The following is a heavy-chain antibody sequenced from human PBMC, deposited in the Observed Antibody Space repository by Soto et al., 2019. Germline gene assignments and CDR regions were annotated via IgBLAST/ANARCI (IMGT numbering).Heavy chain of an antibody. CDR2: ISYDGSNK. V-gene: IGHV3-30*18. CDR3: AKDTYIYSYGSIYYYYGMDV. CDR1: GFTFSSYG. D-gene: IGHD5-18*01. J-gene: IGHJ6*02. Sequence: GGSLRLSCAASGFTFSSYGMHWVRQAPGKGLEWVAVISYDGSNKYYADSVKGRFTISRDNSKNTLYLQMNSLRAEDTAVYYCAKDTYIYSYGSIYYYYGMDVWGQGTTVTVSS.